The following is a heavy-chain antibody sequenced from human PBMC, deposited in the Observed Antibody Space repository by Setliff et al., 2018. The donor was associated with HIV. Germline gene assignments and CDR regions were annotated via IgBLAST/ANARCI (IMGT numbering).Heavy chain of an antibody. J-gene: IGHJ4*02. CDR2: IYYTGRS. V-gene: IGHV4-59*05. D-gene: IGHD3-10*01. CDR3: GRENPGDY. Sequence: SETLSLTCTISGGSFGVYRWSWIRQSAGRGLEWIGSIYYTGRSFHNPSLKSRITISVDTSKNQFSLKLSSVTAADTAVYYCGRENPGDYWGQGTLVTVSS. CDR1: GGSFGVYR.